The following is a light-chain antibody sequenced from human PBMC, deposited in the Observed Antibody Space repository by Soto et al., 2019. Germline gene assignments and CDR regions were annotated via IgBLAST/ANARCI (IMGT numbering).Light chain of an antibody. CDR3: QQYNNWPPT. CDR2: GAS. CDR1: QSVSSN. J-gene: IGKJ4*01. V-gene: IGKV3-15*01. Sequence: EIVMTQSPATLSVSPGERVTLSCRASQSVSSNLAWYQQKLGQAPRLLIHGASTRATGIPARFRGSGSGTEFTLTISSLQSEDSAVYYCQQYNNWPPTFGGGTKVEIK.